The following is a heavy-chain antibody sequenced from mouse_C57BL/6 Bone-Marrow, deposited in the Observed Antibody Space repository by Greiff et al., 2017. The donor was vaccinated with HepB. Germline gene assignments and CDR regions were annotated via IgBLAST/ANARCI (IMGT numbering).Heavy chain of an antibody. CDR2: INPNYGTT. CDR1: GYSFTDYN. V-gene: IGHV1-39*01. CDR3: ARDRGSSYQYYAMDD. Sequence: VQLQQSGPELVKPGASVKISCKASGYSFTDYNMNWVKQSNGKSLEWIGVINPNYGTTSYNQKFKGKATLTVDQSSSTSYMQLNILTSEDSAVYYCARDRGSSYQYYAMDDWGQGTSVTVSS. D-gene: IGHD1-1*01. J-gene: IGHJ4*01.